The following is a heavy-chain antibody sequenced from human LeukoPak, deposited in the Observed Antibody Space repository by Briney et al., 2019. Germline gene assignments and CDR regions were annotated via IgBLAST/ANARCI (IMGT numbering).Heavy chain of an antibody. D-gene: IGHD6-19*01. CDR1: GFTFSSYA. V-gene: IGHV3-30*04. CDR2: ISYDGSNK. J-gene: IGHJ3*02. CDR3: ARDMYSSGWYGALDAFDI. Sequence: QPGRSLRLSCAASGFTFSSYAMHWVRQAPGKGLEWVAIISYDGSNKYYADSVKGRFIISRDNSKNTLYLQMNSLRPEDTAVYYCARDMYSSGWYGALDAFDIWGQGTMVTVSS.